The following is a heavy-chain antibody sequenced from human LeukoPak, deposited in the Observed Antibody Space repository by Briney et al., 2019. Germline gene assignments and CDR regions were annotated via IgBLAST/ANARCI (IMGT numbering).Heavy chain of an antibody. J-gene: IGHJ4*02. CDR1: RGSISSYY. Sequence: PSETLSLTCSVSRGSISSYYWSWIRQPPGKGLEWIGYIFYSGSTNYNPSLKSRVTMSVDTSKNQFSLKLSSVTAADTAVYYCAREETPWSGYVVGAIDYWGQGTLVTVSS. D-gene: IGHD5-12*01. CDR3: AREETPWSGYVVGAIDY. CDR2: IFYSGST. V-gene: IGHV4-59*12.